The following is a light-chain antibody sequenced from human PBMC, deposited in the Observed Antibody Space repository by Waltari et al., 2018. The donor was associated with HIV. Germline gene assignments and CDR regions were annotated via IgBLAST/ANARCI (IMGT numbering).Light chain of an antibody. CDR2: GAS. V-gene: IGKV1-39*01. CDR3: QQSYITPCA. CDR1: ANIATY. J-gene: IGKJ2*01. Sequence: DIQMTQSPSSLSASVEDTVTITCRASANIATYLNWYHHKSGAAPKLLIYGASSLQNAVPSRFSGSGFGTHFSLTITSLQADDFGTYYCQQSYITPCAFGQGIKLE.